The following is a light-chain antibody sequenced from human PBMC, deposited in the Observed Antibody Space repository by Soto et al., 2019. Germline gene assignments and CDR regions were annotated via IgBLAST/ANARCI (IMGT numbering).Light chain of an antibody. Sequence: EIVMTQSPGTLSVSPGGRATLSCRASQSVGNNLAWYQQKPGQAPRLLIYAASSRATGISARFTGSWSGTEFTLTVHSLQSEDFAVYFFQQYSHWPLTCGGGTKVEIK. J-gene: IGKJ4*01. V-gene: IGKV3-15*01. CDR1: QSVGNN. CDR2: AAS. CDR3: QQYSHWPLT.